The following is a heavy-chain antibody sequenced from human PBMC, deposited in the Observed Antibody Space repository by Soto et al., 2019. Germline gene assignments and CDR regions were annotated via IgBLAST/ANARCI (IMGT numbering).Heavy chain of an antibody. CDR2: IYYSGNT. D-gene: IGHD6-6*01. V-gene: IGHV4-61*01. CDR1: GGSVSSGSYY. Sequence: PSETLSLTCTVSGGSVSSGSYYWSWIRQPPGKGLEWIGYIYYSGNTNYNPSLKSRVTISVDRSKNQFSLKLSSVTAADTAVYYCARSSVLVDYWGQGTLVTVSS. J-gene: IGHJ4*02. CDR3: ARSSVLVDY.